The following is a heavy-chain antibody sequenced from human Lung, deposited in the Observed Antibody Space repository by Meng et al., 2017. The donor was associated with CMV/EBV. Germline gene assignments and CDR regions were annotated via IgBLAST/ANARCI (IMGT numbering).Heavy chain of an antibody. V-gene: IGHV3-7*01. CDR1: GFTFSTNW. J-gene: IGHJ5*02. CDR3: SRTLDH. Sequence: ESLKISCAASGFTFSTNWMDWVRQTPGKGLEWVASINPDGSEKYYVGSVEGRFTISRDNGKNLLSLEMISLRAEDTGVYYCSRTLDHWGQGTLVTVSS. CDR2: INPDGSEK.